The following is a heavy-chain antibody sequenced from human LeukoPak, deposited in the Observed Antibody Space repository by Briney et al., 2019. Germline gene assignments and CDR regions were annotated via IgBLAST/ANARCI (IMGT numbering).Heavy chain of an antibody. CDR3: ARVLWFGELSHLDY. CDR1: GFTFSSYE. V-gene: IGHV3-48*03. J-gene: IGHJ4*02. Sequence: PGGSLRLSCAASGFTFSSYEMNWVRQAPGKGLEWVSYISSSGSTIYYADSVKGRFTISRDNAKNSLYLQMNSLRADDTAVYYCARVLWFGELSHLDYWGQGTLVTVSS. D-gene: IGHD3-10*01. CDR2: ISSSGSTI.